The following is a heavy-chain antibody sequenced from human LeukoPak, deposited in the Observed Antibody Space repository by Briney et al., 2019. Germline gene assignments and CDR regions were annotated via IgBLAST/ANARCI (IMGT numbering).Heavy chain of an antibody. CDR3: ARDRADCSSTSCYLFDY. CDR1: GYTFSNYV. CDR2: ISTYTGNS. Sequence: ASVKVSCKASGYTFSNYVLTWVRQAPGQGLEWMGRISTYTGNSNYAQKFQDRVTMTTDTSTSTAYMELRNLSSDDTAVYYCARDRADCSSTSCYLFDYWGQGTLVTVSS. V-gene: IGHV1-18*01. J-gene: IGHJ4*02. D-gene: IGHD2-2*01.